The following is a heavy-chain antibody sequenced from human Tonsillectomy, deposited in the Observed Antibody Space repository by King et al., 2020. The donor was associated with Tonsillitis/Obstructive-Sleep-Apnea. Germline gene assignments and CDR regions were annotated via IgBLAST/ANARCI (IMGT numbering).Heavy chain of an antibody. CDR2: IIPIFCTA. CDR1: GGTFSSYA. J-gene: IGHJ4*02. CDR3: ALVVPAAMTDTFDY. V-gene: IGHV1-69*12. Sequence: QLVQSGAEVKKPGSSVKVSCKASGGTFSSYAISWVRQAPGQGLEWMGVIIPIFCTANYAQKFQGRVTITADEPTSTAYMELSSLRSEDTAAYYCALVVPAAMTDTFDYWGQGTLVTVSS. D-gene: IGHD2-2*01.